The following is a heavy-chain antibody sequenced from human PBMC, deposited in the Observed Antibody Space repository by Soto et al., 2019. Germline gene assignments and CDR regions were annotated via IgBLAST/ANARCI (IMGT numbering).Heavy chain of an antibody. V-gene: IGHV5-51*01. J-gene: IGHJ4*02. CDR3: ARQGKYNYGSNDF. D-gene: IGHD5-18*01. CDR1: WNSFTSYL. Sequence: GGFLKISRKGSWNSFTSYLIGLGRPLPGKGLEWMGIIYPDDSDTRYSLSFQGQVIMSADKSISTAYLQWSSLKASDTAMYYCARQGKYNYGSNDFWGQGTLVTVSS. CDR2: IYPDDSDT.